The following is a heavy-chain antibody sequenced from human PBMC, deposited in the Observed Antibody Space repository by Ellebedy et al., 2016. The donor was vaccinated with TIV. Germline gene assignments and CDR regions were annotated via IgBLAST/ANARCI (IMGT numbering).Heavy chain of an antibody. V-gene: IGHV3-7*01. CDR1: GFTFSSYW. Sequence: GGSLRLXXAASGFTFSSYWMQWVRQVPGKGLEWVANIKQDGSAKYYVDSVKGRFTISRDNAKNSVYLQMNNLRAEDTAVYYCARRYMDVWGKGTTVTVSS. CDR3: ARRYMDV. CDR2: IKQDGSAK. J-gene: IGHJ6*03.